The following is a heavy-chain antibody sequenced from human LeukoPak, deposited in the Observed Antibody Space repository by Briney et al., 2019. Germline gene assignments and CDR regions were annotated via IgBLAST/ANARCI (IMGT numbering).Heavy chain of an antibody. CDR1: GFTFSSYA. Sequence: QPGRSLRLSCAASGFTFSSYAMHWVRQAPGKGLEWVAVISYDGSNKYYADSVKGRFTISRDNSKNTLYLQMNSLRAEDTAVYYCARDLHCSSTSCYTNSPIPQFIFDYWGQGTLVTVSS. J-gene: IGHJ4*02. D-gene: IGHD2-2*02. V-gene: IGHV3-30-3*01. CDR3: ARDLHCSSTSCYTNSPIPQFIFDY. CDR2: ISYDGSNK.